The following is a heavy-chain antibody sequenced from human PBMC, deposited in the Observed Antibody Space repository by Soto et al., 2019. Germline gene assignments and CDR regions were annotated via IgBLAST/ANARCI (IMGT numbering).Heavy chain of an antibody. CDR1: GSTFSTQC. CDR3: AKDLEDGYLTEAIPLEY. Sequence: VSMSLSFVVSGSTFSTQCVGWVGPLPGKGLEWVAGISASGGTTYDAESVKGRFTISRDKSKNTLYLQMNSLRGDDTAIYYCAKDLEDGYLTEAIPLEYRGQGTLVTGSS. V-gene: IGHV3-23*01. CDR2: ISASGGTT. J-gene: IGHJ4*02. D-gene: IGHD5-12*01.